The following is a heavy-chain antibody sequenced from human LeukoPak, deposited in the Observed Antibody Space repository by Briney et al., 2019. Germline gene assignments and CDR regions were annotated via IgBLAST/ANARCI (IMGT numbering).Heavy chain of an antibody. D-gene: IGHD3-22*01. Sequence: ASVKVSCKASGYTFTSYYMHWARQAPGQGLEWMGIINPSGGSTSYAQKFQGRVTMTRDTSTSTVYMELSSLRSEDTAVYYCAREKIPSPIVVVNSMDVWGQGTTVTVSS. CDR1: GYTFTSYY. V-gene: IGHV1-46*01. J-gene: IGHJ6*02. CDR2: INPSGGST. CDR3: AREKIPSPIVVVNSMDV.